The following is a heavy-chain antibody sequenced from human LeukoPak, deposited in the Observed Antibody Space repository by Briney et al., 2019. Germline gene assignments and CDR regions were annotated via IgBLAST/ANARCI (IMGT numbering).Heavy chain of an antibody. CDR3: ARVDYGDYSKDFDY. CDR1: GGSISSYY. D-gene: IGHD4-17*01. V-gene: IGHV4-59*12. CDR2: IYYSGST. Sequence: SETLSLTCTVSGGSISSYYWSWIRQPPGKGLEWIGYIYYSGSTSYNPSLKTRVTISVDTSKNQFSLNLSSVTAADTAVYYCARVDYGDYSKDFDYWGQGTLVTVSS. J-gene: IGHJ4*02.